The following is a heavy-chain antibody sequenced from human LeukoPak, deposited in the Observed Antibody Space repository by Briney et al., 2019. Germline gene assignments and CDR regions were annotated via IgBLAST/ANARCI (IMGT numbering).Heavy chain of an antibody. Sequence: GGSLRLSCVASGFTFGKYWMSWVRQAPGKGLEWVANIKLDGSEKNYVDSVKGRFTISRDNTKNSLYLQMNSLRVEDTAVFYCARGPFGAAAIEARWFDPWGQGTLVTVSS. CDR2: IKLDGSEK. D-gene: IGHD2-2*02. V-gene: IGHV3-7*03. J-gene: IGHJ5*02. CDR3: ARGPFGAAAIEARWFDP. CDR1: GFTFGKYW.